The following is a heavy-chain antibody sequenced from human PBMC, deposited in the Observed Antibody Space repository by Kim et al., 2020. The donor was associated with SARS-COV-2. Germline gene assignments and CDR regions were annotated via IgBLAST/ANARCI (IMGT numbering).Heavy chain of an antibody. J-gene: IGHJ5*02. V-gene: IGHV4-39*07. CDR1: GGSISSSSYY. CDR3: ARGVGSSWYRAWFDP. D-gene: IGHD6-13*01. Sequence: SETLSLTCTVSGGSISSSSYYWGWIRQPPGKGLEWIGSIHYSGNTYYNLSLKSRVTLSVDTSKNQFSLKLSSVTAADTAVYYCARGVGSSWYRAWFDPWGQGTLVTVSS. CDR2: IHYSGNT.